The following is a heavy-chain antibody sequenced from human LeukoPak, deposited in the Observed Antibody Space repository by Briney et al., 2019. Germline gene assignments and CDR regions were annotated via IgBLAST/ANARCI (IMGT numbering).Heavy chain of an antibody. CDR1: GFTFSSYA. CDR3: AREDCSSTSCLWENWFDP. Sequence: PGGSLRLSCAASGFTFSSYAMRWVRQAPGKGLEWVAVISYDGSNKYYADSVKGRFTISRDNSKNTLYLQMNSLRAEDTAVYYCAREDCSSTSCLWENWFDPWGQGTLVTVSS. CDR2: ISYDGSNK. V-gene: IGHV3-30*04. J-gene: IGHJ5*02. D-gene: IGHD2-2*01.